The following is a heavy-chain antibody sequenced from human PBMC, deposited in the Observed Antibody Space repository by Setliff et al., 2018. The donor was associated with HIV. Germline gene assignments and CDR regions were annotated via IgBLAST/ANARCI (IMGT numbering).Heavy chain of an antibody. CDR1: GGTFSRYV. V-gene: IGHV1-69*10. J-gene: IGHJ4*02. CDR2: AIPMLGIA. CDR3: ARSILTGYYTFGADY. Sequence: ASVKVSCKASGGTFSRYVINWVRQAPGQGLEWMGGAIPMLGIANHVHKFQGRVTITADKSTSTAYMELNSLRSEDTAVYYCARSILTGYYTFGADYWGQGTLVTVSS. D-gene: IGHD3-9*01.